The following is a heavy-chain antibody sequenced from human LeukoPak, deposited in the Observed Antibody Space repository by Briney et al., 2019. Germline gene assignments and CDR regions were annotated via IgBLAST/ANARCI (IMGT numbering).Heavy chain of an antibody. CDR2: ISAYNGNT. CDR1: GYTFTSYG. Sequence: ASVKVSCKASGYTFTSYGISWVRQAPGQGLEWMGWISAYNGNTNYAQKLQGRVTMTTDTSTSTAYMELRSLRSDDTAVYYCARDSPLDIVVVPAAESGDYWGQGTLVTVSS. D-gene: IGHD2-2*01. V-gene: IGHV1-18*01. CDR3: ARDSPLDIVVVPAAESGDY. J-gene: IGHJ4*02.